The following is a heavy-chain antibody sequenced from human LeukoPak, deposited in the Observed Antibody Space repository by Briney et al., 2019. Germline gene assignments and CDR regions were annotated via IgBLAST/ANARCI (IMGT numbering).Heavy chain of an antibody. CDR1: GGTFSSYA. J-gene: IGHJ4*02. CDR2: IIPIFGTA. V-gene: IGHV1-69*01. CDR3: ARDDSGYDASYYLDY. D-gene: IGHD5-12*01. Sequence: SVKVSCKASGGTFSSYAISWVRQAPGQGLEWMGGIIPIFGTANYAQKFQGRVTITADESTSTAYMELSSLRSEDTAVYYCARDDSGYDASYYLDYWGQGTLVTVSS.